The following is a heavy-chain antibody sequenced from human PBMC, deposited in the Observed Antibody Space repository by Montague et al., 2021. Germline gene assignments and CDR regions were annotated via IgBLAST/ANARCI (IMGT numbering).Heavy chain of an antibody. J-gene: IGHJ4*02. D-gene: IGHD3-16*01. V-gene: IGHV4-59*01. CDR2: ITHTGDT. CDR3: ASWVH. CDR1: GAYISIYY. Sequence: SETLSLTCTVSGAYISIYYWFWIRQPPRKGLEWIGYITHTGDTNYNPSLKSRVTMSVDTSKKQFSLTFSYVSAADTAVYYCASWVHWGQGTLVTVSS.